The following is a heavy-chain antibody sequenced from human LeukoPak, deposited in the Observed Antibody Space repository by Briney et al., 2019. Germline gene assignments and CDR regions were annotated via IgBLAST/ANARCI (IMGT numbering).Heavy chain of an antibody. V-gene: IGHV4-59*01. D-gene: IGHD3-22*01. CDR2: IYYSGST. Sequence: SETLSLTCTVSGGSISSYYWSWLRQPPGKGLEWIGYIYYSGSTNYNPSLKSRVTISVDTSKNQFSLKLSSVTAADTAVYYCARMDSSGYPAIDFWGQGTLVTVSS. CDR3: ARMDSSGYPAIDF. J-gene: IGHJ4*02. CDR1: GGSISSYY.